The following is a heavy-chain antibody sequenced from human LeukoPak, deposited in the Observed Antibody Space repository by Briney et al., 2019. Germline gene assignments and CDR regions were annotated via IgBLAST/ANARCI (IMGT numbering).Heavy chain of an antibody. J-gene: IGHJ6*02. D-gene: IGHD1-26*01. V-gene: IGHV4-39*07. CDR2: IYYSGAT. CDR1: GGSISSSLYY. CDR3: ARGRIVGAWGIYYYYGMDV. Sequence: SETLSLTCTVSGGSISSSLYYWDWIRQPPGKGLEWIGTIYYSGATYYNPSLKSRVTISVDTSKNQFSLKLGSVTAADTAVYYCARGRIVGAWGIYYYYGMDVWGQGTTVTVSS.